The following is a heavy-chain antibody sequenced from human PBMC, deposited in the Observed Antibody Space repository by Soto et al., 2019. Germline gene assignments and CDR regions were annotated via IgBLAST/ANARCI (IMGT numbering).Heavy chain of an antibody. CDR1: GASITFGGYS. D-gene: IGHD1-26*01. CDR2: INHLETT. Sequence: QLQLHESGSGLVKPSHTLSLTCTVSGASITFGGYSWSWIRQTPGKGLEWIGYINHLETTFYNPSFESRLTLSIDRAKNQFSLKLHSMSAADRAVYFCARGGGSDSFDYWGQGILVTVSS. CDR3: ARGGGSDSFDY. J-gene: IGHJ4*02. V-gene: IGHV4-30-2*01.